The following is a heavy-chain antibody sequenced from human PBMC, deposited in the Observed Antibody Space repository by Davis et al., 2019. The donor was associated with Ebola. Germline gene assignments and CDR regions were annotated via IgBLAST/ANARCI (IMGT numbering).Heavy chain of an antibody. D-gene: IGHD5-24*01. V-gene: IGHV6-1*01. J-gene: IGHJ6*02. Sequence: PSETLSLTCAISGDSVSSNSAAWNWIRQSPSRGLEWLGRTYYRSKWYNDYAVSVKSRITINPDTSKNQFSLKLSSVTAADTAVYYCARHGGLADRYSYYYYYGMDVWGQGTTVTVSS. CDR1: GDSVSSNSAA. CDR2: TYYRSKWYN. CDR3: ARHGGLADRYSYYYYYGMDV.